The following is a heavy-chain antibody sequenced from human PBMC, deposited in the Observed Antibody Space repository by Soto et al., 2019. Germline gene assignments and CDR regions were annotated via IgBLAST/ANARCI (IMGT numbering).Heavy chain of an antibody. V-gene: IGHV4-30-2*01. J-gene: IGHJ4*02. D-gene: IGHD5-18*01. Sequence: SETLSLTCAVSGGSISSGGYSWSWIRQPPGKGLEWIGYIYHSGSTYYNPSLKSRVTISVDRSKNQFSLKLSSVTAADTAVYYCASNGGGYSYGYFDYWGQGTLVTVSS. CDR3: ASNGGGYSYGYFDY. CDR1: GGSISSGGYS. CDR2: IYHSGST.